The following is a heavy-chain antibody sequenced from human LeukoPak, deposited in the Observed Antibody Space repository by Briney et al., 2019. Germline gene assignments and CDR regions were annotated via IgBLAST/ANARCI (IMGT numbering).Heavy chain of an antibody. CDR2: INPNSGGT. D-gene: IGHD2-21*01. CDR3: ARVLFVVAPARTFAGAFDI. J-gene: IGHJ3*02. CDR1: GYTFTSYD. Sequence: GASVKVSCKASGYTFTSYDINWVRQATGQGLEWMGWINPNSGGTNYAQKFQGRVTMTRDTSISTAYMELSRLRSDDTAVYYCARVLFVVAPARTFAGAFDIWGQGTMVTVSS. V-gene: IGHV1-2*02.